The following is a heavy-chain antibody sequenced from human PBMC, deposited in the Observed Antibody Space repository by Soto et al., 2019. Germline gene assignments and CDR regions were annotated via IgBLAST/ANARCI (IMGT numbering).Heavy chain of an antibody. D-gene: IGHD3-22*01. CDR1: GGSISSYY. CDR2: IYYSGST. Sequence: PSETLSLTCTVSGGSISSYYWSWIRQPPGKGLEWIGYIYYSGSTNYNPSLKSRVTISVDTSKNQFSLKLSSVTAADTAVYYCARELRDYYDSSGYIEYWGQGTLVTVSS. V-gene: IGHV4-59*01. CDR3: ARELRDYYDSSGYIEY. J-gene: IGHJ4*02.